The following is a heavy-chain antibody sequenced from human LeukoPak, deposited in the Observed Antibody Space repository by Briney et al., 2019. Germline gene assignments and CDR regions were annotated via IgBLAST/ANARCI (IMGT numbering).Heavy chain of an antibody. J-gene: IGHJ6*03. D-gene: IGHD6-13*01. CDR2: ISGSGGST. Sequence: GGSLRLSCAASGFTLSNYAMNWVRQAPGKGLEWVSAISGSGGSTYYADSVKGRFTISRDNSKNTLYLQMNSLRAEDTAVYSCAKGGGSSYYYYMDVWGKGTTVTISS. CDR3: AKGGGSSYYYYMDV. V-gene: IGHV3-23*01. CDR1: GFTLSNYA.